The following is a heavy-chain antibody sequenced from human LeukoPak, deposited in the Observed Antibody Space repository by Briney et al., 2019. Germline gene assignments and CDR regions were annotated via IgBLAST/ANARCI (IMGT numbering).Heavy chain of an antibody. CDR3: AGSLTYYYDSSGYNY. CDR2: IVVGSGNT. D-gene: IGHD3-22*01. Sequence: ASVKVSCKASGFTFTSSAMQWVRQARGQRLEWIGWIVVGSGNTNYAQKFQERVTISVDTSKNQFSLKLSSVTAADTAVYYCAGSLTYYYDSSGYNYWGQGTLVTVSS. V-gene: IGHV1-58*02. CDR1: GFTFTSSA. J-gene: IGHJ4*02.